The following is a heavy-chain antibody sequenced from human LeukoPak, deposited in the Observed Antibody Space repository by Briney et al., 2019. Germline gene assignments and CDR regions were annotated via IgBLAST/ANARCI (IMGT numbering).Heavy chain of an antibody. CDR1: GYSFTSYW. Sequence: GESLKISCKGSGYSFTSYWIGWVRQMPGKGLEWMGVIYPGDSDTRYSPSFQGQVTISADKSISTAYLQWSSLKASDTAMYYCASGACSSTSCSNDAFDIWGQGTMVTVSS. V-gene: IGHV5-51*01. J-gene: IGHJ3*02. D-gene: IGHD2-2*01. CDR3: ASGACSSTSCSNDAFDI. CDR2: IYPGDSDT.